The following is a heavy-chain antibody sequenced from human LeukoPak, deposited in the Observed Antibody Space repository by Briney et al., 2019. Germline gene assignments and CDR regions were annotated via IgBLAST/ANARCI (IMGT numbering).Heavy chain of an antibody. D-gene: IGHD3-10*01. CDR3: ARVSGFGDPFDY. CDR1: GGSISSGSYY. Sequence: SQTLSLTCTVSGGSISSGSYYWSWIRQPAGKGLEWIGRIYTSGSTNYNPSLKSRVTISVDTSKNQFSLKLSSVTAADTAVYHCARVSGFGDPFDYWGQGTLVTVSS. V-gene: IGHV4-61*02. CDR2: IYTSGST. J-gene: IGHJ4*02.